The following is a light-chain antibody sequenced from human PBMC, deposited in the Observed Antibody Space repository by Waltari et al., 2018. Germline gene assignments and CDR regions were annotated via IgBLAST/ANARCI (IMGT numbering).Light chain of an antibody. J-gene: IGKJ5*01. CDR3: QQYNSYPIT. Sequence: DIQMTQSPSTLSASVGDRVTITCRARQTIVGWLAWYQQTPGKAPKLLIYQASSLESGVPSRCSGSGSGTEFTLTISSLQPDDFATYYCQQYNSYPITFGQGTRLEIK. CDR1: QTIVGW. CDR2: QAS. V-gene: IGKV1-5*03.